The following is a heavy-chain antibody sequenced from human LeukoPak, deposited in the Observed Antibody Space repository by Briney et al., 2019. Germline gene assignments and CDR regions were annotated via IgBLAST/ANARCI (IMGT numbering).Heavy chain of an antibody. CDR1: GGTFSSYA. D-gene: IGHD3-16*02. V-gene: IGHV1-69*01. CDR2: IIPIFGTA. J-gene: IGHJ4*02. Sequence: EASVKVSCKAPGGTFSSYAISWVRQAPGQGLEWMGGIIPIFGTANYAQKSQGRVTITADESTSTAYMELSSLRSEDTAVYYCARGVGYDYVWGSYRPYFDYWGQGTLVTVSS. CDR3: ARGVGYDYVWGSYRPYFDY.